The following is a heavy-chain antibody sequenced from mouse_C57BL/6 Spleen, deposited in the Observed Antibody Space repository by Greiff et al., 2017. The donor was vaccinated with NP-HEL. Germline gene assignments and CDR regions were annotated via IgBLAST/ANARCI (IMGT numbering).Heavy chain of an antibody. V-gene: IGHV3-6*01. Sequence: EVQLQQSGPGLVKPSQSLSLTCSVTGYSITSGYYWNWIRQFPGNKLEWMGYISYDGSNNYNPSLKNRISITRDTSKNQFFLKLNSVTTEDTATYYCATFPITTVVPRYWYFDVWGTGTTVTVSS. CDR1: GYSITSGYY. CDR3: ATFPITTVVPRYWYFDV. D-gene: IGHD1-1*01. CDR2: ISYDGSN. J-gene: IGHJ1*03.